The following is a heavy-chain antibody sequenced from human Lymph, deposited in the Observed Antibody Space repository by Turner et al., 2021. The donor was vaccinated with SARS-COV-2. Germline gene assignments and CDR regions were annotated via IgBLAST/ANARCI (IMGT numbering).Heavy chain of an antibody. CDR3: ARDGGCWIDP. V-gene: IGHV3-30-3*01. CDR2: ISYDGSNK. CDR1: GFTFSTYA. Sequence: QVQLVESGAGVVKLGRSRRLLFAASGFTFSTYAILWVRQAPGKGLEWVALISYDGSNKYYADSVKGRFTISRDNSKNTLYLQMNSLTPEDTAVYYCARDGGCWIDPWGQGTLVTVSS. J-gene: IGHJ5*02. D-gene: IGHD3-16*01.